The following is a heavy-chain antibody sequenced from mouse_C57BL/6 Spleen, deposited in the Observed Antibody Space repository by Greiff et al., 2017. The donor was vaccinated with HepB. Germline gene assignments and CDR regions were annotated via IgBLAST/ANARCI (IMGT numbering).Heavy chain of an antibody. Sequence: VQLPQSGAELVKPGASVKLSCKASGYTFTEYTIHWVKPRSGQGLEWIGWFYPGSGSIKYNEKFKDKATFTADKSSSTVYMELSRLTAEDSEGDFCARNEEGYSNYAYFDYWGQGTTLTVSS. V-gene: IGHV1-62-2*01. CDR1: GYTFTEYT. CDR2: FYPGSGSI. D-gene: IGHD2-5*01. J-gene: IGHJ2*01. CDR3: ARNEEGYSNYAYFDY.